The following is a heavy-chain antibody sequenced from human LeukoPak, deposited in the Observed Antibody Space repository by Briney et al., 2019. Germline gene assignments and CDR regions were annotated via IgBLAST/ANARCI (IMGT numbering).Heavy chain of an antibody. CDR2: ISGSGGST. Sequence: GGSLRLSCAASGFTFSSYGMSWVRQAPGKGLEWVSAISGSGGSTYYADSVKGRFTISRDNSKNTLYLQMNSLRAEDTAVYYCAKGGGTMIVVVHYFDYWGQGTLVTVSS. CDR1: GFTFSSYG. J-gene: IGHJ4*02. CDR3: AKGGGTMIVVVHYFDY. V-gene: IGHV3-23*01. D-gene: IGHD3-22*01.